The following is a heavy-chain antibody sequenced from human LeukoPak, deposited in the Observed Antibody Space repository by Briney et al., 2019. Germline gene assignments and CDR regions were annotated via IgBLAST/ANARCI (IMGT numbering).Heavy chain of an antibody. V-gene: IGHV3-30-3*01. CDR1: GFTFSSYA. J-gene: IGHJ4*02. CDR3: ARDNDGAAAGSFDY. D-gene: IGHD6-13*01. Sequence: PGGSLRLSCAASGFTFSSYAMHWVRQAPAKGLEWVAVISYDGSNKYYADSVKGRFTISRDNSKNTLYLQMNSLRAEDTAVYYCARDNDGAAAGSFDYWGQGTLVTVSS. CDR2: ISYDGSNK.